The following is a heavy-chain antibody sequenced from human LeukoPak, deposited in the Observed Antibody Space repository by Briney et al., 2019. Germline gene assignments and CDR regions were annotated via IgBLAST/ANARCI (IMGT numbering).Heavy chain of an antibody. J-gene: IGHJ4*02. Sequence: GGSLRLSCAASGFTFSSYGMHWVRQAPGKGLEWVAFIRYDGSNKYYADPVKGRFTISRDNSKNTLYLQMNRLRTEDTAVYYCAKDPARGGGPYFDYWGQGTLVTVSS. D-gene: IGHD3-16*01. CDR3: AKDPARGGGPYFDY. CDR1: GFTFSSYG. CDR2: IRYDGSNK. V-gene: IGHV3-30*02.